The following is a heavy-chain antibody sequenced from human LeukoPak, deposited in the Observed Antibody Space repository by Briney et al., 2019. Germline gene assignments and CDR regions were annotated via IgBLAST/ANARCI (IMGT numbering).Heavy chain of an antibody. V-gene: IGHV4-31*03. Sequence: SQTLSLTCTVSGGSISSGGYHWSWIRQHPGKGLEWIGYIYYSGSTYYNPSLKSRVTISVDTSKNQFSLKLSSVTAADTAVYYCARGLWVRFDYWGQGTLVTVSS. D-gene: IGHD3-10*01. J-gene: IGHJ4*02. CDR2: IYYSGST. CDR1: GGSISSGGYH. CDR3: ARGLWVRFDY.